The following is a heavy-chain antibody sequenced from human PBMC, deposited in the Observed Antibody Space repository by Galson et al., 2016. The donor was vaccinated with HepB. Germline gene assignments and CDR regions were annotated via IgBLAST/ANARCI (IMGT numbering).Heavy chain of an antibody. Sequence: SLRLSCAASGFTFSRFAMHWVRQAPGKGLEWVAVIFFDGKNKYYADSVKGRFTIFIGKSKNALFLQMDSLRAEDTAVYYCAKEGLRRSLDNWGQGTLVTVS. V-gene: IGHV3-30*04. CDR3: AKEGLRRSLDN. CDR2: IFFDGKNK. D-gene: IGHD3-16*01. CDR1: GFTFSRFA. J-gene: IGHJ4*02.